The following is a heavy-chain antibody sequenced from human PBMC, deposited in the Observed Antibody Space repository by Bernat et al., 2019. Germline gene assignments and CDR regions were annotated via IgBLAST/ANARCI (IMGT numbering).Heavy chain of an antibody. Sequence: QVQLVQSGAEVKKPGASVKVSCKASGYTFTSYGISWVRQAPGQGLEWMGWISAYNGNTNYAQKLQGRVTMTTDTSSSTASMELRILRSDDTAVYYCARDSRYSSSSDDAFDIWGQGTMVTVSS. CDR3: ARDSRYSSSSDDAFDI. CDR2: ISAYNGNT. CDR1: GYTFTSYG. V-gene: IGHV1-18*01. J-gene: IGHJ3*02. D-gene: IGHD6-6*01.